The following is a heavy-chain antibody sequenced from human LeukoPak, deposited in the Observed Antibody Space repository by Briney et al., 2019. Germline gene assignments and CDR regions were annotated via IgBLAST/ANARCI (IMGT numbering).Heavy chain of an antibody. J-gene: IGHJ6*03. V-gene: IGHV5-51*01. CDR2: IYPGDSDT. D-gene: IGHD1-26*01. Sequence: GEPLKISCKGSGYSFTSYWIGWVRQMPGKGLEWMGIIYPGDSDTRYSPSFQGQVTISADKSISTAYLQWSSLKASDTAMYYCARHLIVGATPFYYYCMDVWGKGTTVTVSS. CDR1: GYSFTSYW. CDR3: ARHLIVGATPFYYYCMDV.